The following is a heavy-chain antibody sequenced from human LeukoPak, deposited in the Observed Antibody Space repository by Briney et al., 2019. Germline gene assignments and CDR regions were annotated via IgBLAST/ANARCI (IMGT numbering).Heavy chain of an antibody. D-gene: IGHD3-22*01. V-gene: IGHV1-69*06. J-gene: IGHJ6*02. CDR2: IIPIFGTA. CDR1: GGTFSNYA. CDR3: ASDSSGDHYYYGMDV. Sequence: ASVKVSCKASGGTFSNYAINWVRQAPGQGLEWMGGIIPIFGTANYAQKFQGRVTITADKSTSTVYMELSSLRSEDTAVYYCASDSSGDHYYYGMDVWGQGTTVTVSS.